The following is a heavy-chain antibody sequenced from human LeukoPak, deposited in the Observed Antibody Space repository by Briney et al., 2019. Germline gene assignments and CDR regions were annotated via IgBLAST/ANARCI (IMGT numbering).Heavy chain of an antibody. V-gene: IGHV3-21*01. Sequence: PGGSLRLSCAASGFTFSRYAMNWVRQAPGKGLEWVSSISTTSSCSYIHYADSMKGRFTISRDNAKSSLYLQMNSLRAEDAAVYYCARVMAGYSYMDVWGKGTTVTVSS. CDR1: GFTFSRYA. CDR3: ARVMAGYSYMDV. CDR2: ISTTSSCSYI. J-gene: IGHJ6*03. D-gene: IGHD3-10*01.